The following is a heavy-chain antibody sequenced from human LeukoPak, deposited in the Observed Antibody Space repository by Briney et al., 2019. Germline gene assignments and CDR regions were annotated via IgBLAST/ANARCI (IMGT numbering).Heavy chain of an antibody. J-gene: IGHJ4*02. V-gene: IGHV3-21*06. CDR1: GLTFSAYT. Sequence: GGSLRLSCAASGLTFSAYTMNWVRQAPGKGLEWVSSISSGSSYIYYADSMKARFTVSRDNAKNSLYLQMNSLKAEDTAVYFCASHYDIDYWGQGTLVTVSS. D-gene: IGHD3-9*01. CDR3: ASHYDIDY. CDR2: ISSGSSYI.